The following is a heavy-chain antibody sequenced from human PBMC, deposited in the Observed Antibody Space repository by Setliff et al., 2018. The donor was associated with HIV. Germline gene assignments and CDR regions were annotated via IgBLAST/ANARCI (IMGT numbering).Heavy chain of an antibody. Sequence: ASVKVSCKASGDTFSSYVISWVRQAPGQGLEWMGGIIPGHAYTSYAQKFKGRVTMASDTSTSTVYMNLRSLRSDDTAFYFCAREAPDDHFDYWGQGTLVTVSS. J-gene: IGHJ4*02. CDR2: IIPGHAYT. D-gene: IGHD1-1*01. CDR3: AREAPDDHFDY. CDR1: GDTFSSYV. V-gene: IGHV1-46*01.